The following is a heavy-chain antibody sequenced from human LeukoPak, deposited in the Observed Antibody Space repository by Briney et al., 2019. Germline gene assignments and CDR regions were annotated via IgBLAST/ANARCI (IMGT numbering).Heavy chain of an antibody. V-gene: IGHV3-74*01. J-gene: IGHJ4*02. CDR2: INSDGSST. CDR3: ARGWYRGVTFDY. CDR1: GLTFSSYW. Sequence: GGSLRLSCAASGLTFSSYWMHWVRQAPGKGLVWVSRINSDGSSTSYADSVKGRFTISRDNAKNTLYLQMNSLRAEDTAVYYCARGWYRGVTFDYWGQGTLVTVSS. D-gene: IGHD6-19*01.